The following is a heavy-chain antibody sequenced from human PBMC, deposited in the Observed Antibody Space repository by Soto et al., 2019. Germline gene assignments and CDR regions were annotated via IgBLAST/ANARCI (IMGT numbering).Heavy chain of an antibody. CDR2: LSHDGGDP. D-gene: IGHD2-2*03. V-gene: IGHV3-23*01. CDR3: AKVTFQEWKLFFDA. Sequence: EVQMLGSGGGLVQPGASLRLSCVASEFSFINYAMTWVRQAPGKGLQWVAALSHDGGDPVYGDSVRGRFTVSRDNSKDILYLEMNSLRAEDTAVYHCAKVTFQEWKLFFDAWGQGTPVTVSS. J-gene: IGHJ5*02. CDR1: EFSFINYA.